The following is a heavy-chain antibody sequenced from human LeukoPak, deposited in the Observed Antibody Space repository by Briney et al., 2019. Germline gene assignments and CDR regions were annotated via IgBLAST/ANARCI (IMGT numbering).Heavy chain of an antibody. Sequence: GGSLRLSCAASGFTFSSYWVSWVRQAPGKGLEWVANIKQDGSEKYYVDSVKGRFTISRDNAKNSLFLQMNSLRAEDTAVYYCARGPAAGNLLGYWGQGTLVTVSS. V-gene: IGHV3-7*01. CDR2: IKQDGSEK. CDR3: ARGPAAGNLLGY. CDR1: GFTFSSYW. J-gene: IGHJ4*02. D-gene: IGHD6-19*01.